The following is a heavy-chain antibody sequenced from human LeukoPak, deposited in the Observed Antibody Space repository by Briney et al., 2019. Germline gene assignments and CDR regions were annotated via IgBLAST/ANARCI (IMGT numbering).Heavy chain of an antibody. CDR1: GGSISSSSYY. D-gene: IGHD6-19*01. J-gene: IGHJ4*02. Sequence: SSETLSLTCTVSGGSISSSSYYWGWIRQPPGKGLEWIGYIYYSGSTNYNPSLKSRVTISVDTSKNQFSLKLSSVTAADTAVYYCARVLFPVNRSSGASMGYYFDYWGQGTLVTVSS. V-gene: IGHV4-61*05. CDR3: ARVLFPVNRSSGASMGYYFDY. CDR2: IYYSGST.